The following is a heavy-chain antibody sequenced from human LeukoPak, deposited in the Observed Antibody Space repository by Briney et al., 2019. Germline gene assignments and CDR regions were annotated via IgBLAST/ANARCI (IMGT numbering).Heavy chain of an antibody. D-gene: IGHD4-17*01. CDR3: TRELVYYGESEYYGFYMGG. Sequence: SGKFSSNVSAGTSSSFAISWARHAPGQGRGWRGGIIPIFGTAQYAQKFQGRVTITTDESTRRAHSELNSLRCEDTAVFYCTRELVYYGESEYYGFYMGGQGKGATVTVS. CDR2: IIPIFGTA. J-gene: IGHJ6*03. CDR1: AGTSSSFA. V-gene: IGHV1-69*05.